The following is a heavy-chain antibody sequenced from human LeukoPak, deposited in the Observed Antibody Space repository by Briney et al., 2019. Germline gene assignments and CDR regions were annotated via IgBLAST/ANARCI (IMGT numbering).Heavy chain of an antibody. CDR3: ARDRVGWDYGMDV. CDR1: GGSISSYY. V-gene: IGHV4-59*01. CDR2: IYYSGST. D-gene: IGHD3-10*01. J-gene: IGHJ6*02. Sequence: SETLSLTCTVSGGSISSYYRSWIRQPPGKGLEWIGYIYYSGSTNYNLSLKSRVTISVDTSKNQFSLKLSSVTAADTAVYYCARDRVGWDYGMDVWGQGTTVTVSS.